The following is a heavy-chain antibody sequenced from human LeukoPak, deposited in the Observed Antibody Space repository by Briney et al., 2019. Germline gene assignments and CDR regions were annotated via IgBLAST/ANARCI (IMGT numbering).Heavy chain of an antibody. D-gene: IGHD1-26*01. V-gene: IGHV5-51*01. CDR2: IYPGDSDT. Sequence: GESLKISCKGSGYIFTNYWIAWVRQMPGKGLEWMGIIYPGDSDTRYSPSFQGQVTISADKSISTAYLQWNSLKASDTAIYYCARRSGNFQADYNFDYWGQGTLVTVSS. J-gene: IGHJ4*02. CDR1: GYIFTNYW. CDR3: ARRSGNFQADYNFDY.